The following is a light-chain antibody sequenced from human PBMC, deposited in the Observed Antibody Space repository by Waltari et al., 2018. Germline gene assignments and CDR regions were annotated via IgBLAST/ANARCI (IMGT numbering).Light chain of an antibody. CDR1: HGISNS. CDR3: QQQYSDPLT. V-gene: IGKV1-NL1*01. J-gene: IGKJ4*01. CDR2: GAS. Sequence: DIQMTQSPTSLSASVQDRVTITCRGSHGISNSLACYQQKPGKAPNLLVYGASTLQRGVPSRFSGSGSGTDYILTISSLQPEDCATEYWQQQYSDPLTFVGGTKVEIK.